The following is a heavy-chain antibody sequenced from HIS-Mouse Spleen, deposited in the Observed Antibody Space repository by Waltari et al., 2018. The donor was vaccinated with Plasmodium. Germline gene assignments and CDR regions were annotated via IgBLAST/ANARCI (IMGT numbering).Heavy chain of an antibody. Sequence: QVQLQQWVAGLLKRSGTLSLTCAVYGGSFSGYYWCWIRQPPGKGLEWIGEINHSGSTNYNPSLKSRVTISVDTSKNQFSLKLSSVTAADTAVYYCARVTSSGVYWYFDLWGRGTLVTVSS. CDR2: INHSGST. CDR1: GGSFSGYY. V-gene: IGHV4-34*01. D-gene: IGHD3-3*01. J-gene: IGHJ2*01. CDR3: ARVTSSGVYWYFDL.